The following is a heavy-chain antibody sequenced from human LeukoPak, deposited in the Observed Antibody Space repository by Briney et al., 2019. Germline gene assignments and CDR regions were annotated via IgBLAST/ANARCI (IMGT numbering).Heavy chain of an antibody. CDR3: ARLASFGGVIVTTFFDY. CDR2: INHSGST. Sequence: SETLSLTCAVYGGSFSGYYWSWIRQPPGKGLEWIGEINHSGSTNYNPSLKSRVTISVDTSKNQFSLKLSSVTAADTAVYYCARLASFGGVIVTTFFDYWGQGTLVTVSS. CDR1: GGSFSGYY. J-gene: IGHJ4*02. D-gene: IGHD3-16*02. V-gene: IGHV4-34*01.